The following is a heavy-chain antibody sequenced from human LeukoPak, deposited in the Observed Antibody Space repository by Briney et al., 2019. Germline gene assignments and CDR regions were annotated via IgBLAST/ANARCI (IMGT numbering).Heavy chain of an antibody. Sequence: SETLSLTCTVSGGPLSAYYWTWIRQPPGKGLEWIGYIYDNGNTNYNPSLKSRVTISVDTSKNQFSLKLSSVTAADTAVYYCATGETGSTLGGYWGQGTLVAVSS. CDR2: IYDNGNT. CDR1: GGPLSAYY. D-gene: IGHD1-1*01. J-gene: IGHJ4*02. CDR3: ATGETGSTLGGY. V-gene: IGHV4-59*03.